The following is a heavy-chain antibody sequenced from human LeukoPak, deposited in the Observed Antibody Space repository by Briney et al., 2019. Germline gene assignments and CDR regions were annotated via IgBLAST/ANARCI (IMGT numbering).Heavy chain of an antibody. CDR1: GGSITINNYY. J-gene: IGHJ4*02. CDR3: ARHEVHPNFDS. CDR2: IVYSGTT. Sequence: TPSETLSLTCTVSGGSITINNYYWAWIRQPPGQGLEWIGSIVYSGTTYYSPSLKSRVTISVDTSKNQFSLNLISVTAADTAVYYCARHEVHPNFDSWGQGTLVTVSS. V-gene: IGHV4-39*01.